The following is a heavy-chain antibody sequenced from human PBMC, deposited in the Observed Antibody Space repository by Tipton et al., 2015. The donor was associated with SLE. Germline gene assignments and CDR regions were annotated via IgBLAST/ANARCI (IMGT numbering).Heavy chain of an antibody. CDR3: ARGLGYYDFWSGYYKNYYYMDV. V-gene: IGHV4-34*01. Sequence: TLSLTCAVYGGSFSGYYWSWIRQPPGKGLEWIGEINHSGSTNYNPSLKSRVTISVDTSKNQFSLKLSSVTAADTAVYYCARGLGYYDFWSGYYKNYYYMDVWGKGTTVTVSS. CDR2: INHSGST. J-gene: IGHJ6*03. CDR1: GGSFSGYY. D-gene: IGHD3-3*01.